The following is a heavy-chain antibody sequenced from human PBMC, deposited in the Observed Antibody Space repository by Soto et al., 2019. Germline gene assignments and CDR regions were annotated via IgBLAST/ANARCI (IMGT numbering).Heavy chain of an antibody. V-gene: IGHV1-18*01. CDR1: GYTFTTYG. D-gene: IGHD2-2*01. Sequence: GASVKVSCKASGYTFTTYGISWVRQAPEQGLEWMGWISAYNGNTNYAQKFQGRVTMTTDTSTSTAYMELRSLRFDDTAVYFCARGLVPEAPFDYWGQGSLVTVSS. CDR2: ISAYNGNT. J-gene: IGHJ4*02. CDR3: ARGLVPEAPFDY.